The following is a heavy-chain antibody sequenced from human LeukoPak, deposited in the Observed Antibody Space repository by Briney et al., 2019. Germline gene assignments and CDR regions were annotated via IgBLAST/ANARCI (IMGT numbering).Heavy chain of an antibody. V-gene: IGHV5-51*01. CDR2: IYPGDSDT. CDR1: SYSFTSYW. D-gene: IGHD1-26*01. CDR3: ARMGFSTVGATHFDS. J-gene: IGHJ4*02. Sequence: GESLKISCKGSSYSFTSYWIGWVRQLPGKGLECMGIIYPGDSDTRYRPSFQGQVTIPADKSISTAYLQWSSLKASDTAMYYCARMGFSTVGATHFDSWGQGTLVTVSS.